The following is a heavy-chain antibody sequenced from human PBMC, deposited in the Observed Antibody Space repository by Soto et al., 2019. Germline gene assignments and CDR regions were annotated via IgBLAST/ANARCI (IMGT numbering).Heavy chain of an antibody. V-gene: IGHV3-74*01. CDR2: IKPDGSWT. CDR3: AGYNWNSQNY. CDR1: VFTFSSYW. J-gene: IGHJ4*01. Sequence: GPLRLSCAASVFTFSSYWMHWVRQAPGKGLVWVSRIKPDGSWTIHADSVKGRFTISRDNAKSMVYLQMNSLRVEDTAVYYCAGYNWNSQNYWGHGTLVTVSS. D-gene: IGHD1-7*01.